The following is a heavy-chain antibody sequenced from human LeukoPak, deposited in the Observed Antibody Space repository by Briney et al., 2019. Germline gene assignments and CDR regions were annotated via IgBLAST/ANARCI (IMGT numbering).Heavy chain of an antibody. V-gene: IGHV3-23*01. D-gene: IGHD6-13*01. CDR3: ARDNVTAEYSSSWYWGARYYYYYYMDV. CDR2: ISGSGSST. J-gene: IGHJ6*03. Sequence: PGGSLRLSCAASGFTFSSYAMGWVRQAPGKGLEWVSAISGSGSSTYYADSVKGRFTISRDNSKNTLYLQMNSLRAEDTAVYYCARDNVTAEYSSSWYWGARYYYYYYMDVWGKGTTVTVSS. CDR1: GFTFSSYA.